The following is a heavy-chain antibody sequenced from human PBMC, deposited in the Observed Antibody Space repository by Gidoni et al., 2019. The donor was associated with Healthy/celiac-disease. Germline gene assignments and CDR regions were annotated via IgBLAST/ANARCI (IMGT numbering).Heavy chain of an antibody. CDR2: ISGSGGST. CDR3: AKRVDTAMVIGGFDY. J-gene: IGHJ4*02. Sequence: EVQLLESGGGLVQPGGSLRLSCAAFGFTFRSYARRWVRQAPGKGLVWVSAISGSGGSTYYADSVKGRFTSSRDNSKNTLYLQMNSLRAEDTAVYYCAKRVDTAMVIGGFDYWGQGTLVTVSS. CDR1: GFTFRSYA. D-gene: IGHD5-18*01. V-gene: IGHV3-23*01.